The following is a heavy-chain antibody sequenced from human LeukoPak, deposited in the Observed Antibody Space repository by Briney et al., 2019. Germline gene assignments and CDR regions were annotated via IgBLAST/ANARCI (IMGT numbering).Heavy chain of an antibody. D-gene: IGHD2-15*01. CDR1: GGSFSGYY. V-gene: IGHV4-34*01. Sequence: PSETLSLTCAVYGGSFSGYYWSWIRQPPGKGLEWIGEINHSGSTNYNPSLKSRVTISVDTSKNQFSLKLSSVTAADTAVYYCARGGCSGGSCYPATVDAFDIWGQGTVVTVSS. CDR2: INHSGST. J-gene: IGHJ3*02. CDR3: ARGGCSGGSCYPATVDAFDI.